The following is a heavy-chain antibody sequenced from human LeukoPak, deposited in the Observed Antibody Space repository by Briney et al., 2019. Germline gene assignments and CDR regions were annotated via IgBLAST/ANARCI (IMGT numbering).Heavy chain of an antibody. Sequence: PSETLSLTCTVSGGSISSGSYYWRWIRQPAGKGLEWIGRIYTSGSTNYNPSLKSRVTISVDTSKNHFSLNLSSVTAADTAVYYCARDSRVTAYYYYMDVWGKGTTVTVSS. D-gene: IGHD2-21*02. CDR3: ARDSRVTAYYYYMDV. CDR2: IYTSGST. CDR1: GGSISSGSYY. J-gene: IGHJ6*03. V-gene: IGHV4-61*02.